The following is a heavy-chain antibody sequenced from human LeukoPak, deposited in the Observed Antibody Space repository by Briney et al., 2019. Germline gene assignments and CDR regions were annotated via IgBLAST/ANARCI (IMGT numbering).Heavy chain of an antibody. D-gene: IGHD1-26*01. V-gene: IGHV3-23*01. CDR3: AKGSVDSGSYPSYDY. Sequence: PGGSLRLSCAASGFTFSSYAMSWVRQAPGKGLEWVSAISGSGGSTYYADSVKGRFTISRDNSKNTLYLQMNSLRAEDTAVYYCAKGSVDSGSYPSYDYWGQGTLVTVSS. CDR1: GFTFSSYA. CDR2: ISGSGGST. J-gene: IGHJ4*02.